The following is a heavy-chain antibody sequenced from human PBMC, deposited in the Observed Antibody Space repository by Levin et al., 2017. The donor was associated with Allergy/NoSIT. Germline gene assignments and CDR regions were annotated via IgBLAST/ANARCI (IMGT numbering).Heavy chain of an antibody. V-gene: IGHV3-30*18. J-gene: IGHJ4*02. D-gene: IGHD6-6*01. CDR2: ISYDGSNK. CDR1: GFTFSSYG. Sequence: QPGGSLRLSCAASGFTFSSYGMHWVRQAPGKGLEWVAVISYDGSNKYYADSVKVRFTISRDNSKNTLYLQMNSLRAEDTAMYYCAKDHFKRLAAHSFDYWGQGTLVTVSS. CDR3: AKDHFKRLAAHSFDY.